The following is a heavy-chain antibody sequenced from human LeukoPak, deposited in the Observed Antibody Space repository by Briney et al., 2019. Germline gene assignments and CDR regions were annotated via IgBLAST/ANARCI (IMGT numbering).Heavy chain of an antibody. D-gene: IGHD2-2*01. CDR3: ARQCSSTSCPLDY. V-gene: IGHV1-69*04. Sequence: GASVKVSCKASGGTFSSYAVSWVRQAPGQGLEWMGRIIPILGIANYAQKFQGRVTITADKSTSTAYMELSSLRSEDTAVYYCARQCSSTSCPLDYWGQGTLVTVSS. CDR2: IIPILGIA. CDR1: GGTFSSYA. J-gene: IGHJ4*02.